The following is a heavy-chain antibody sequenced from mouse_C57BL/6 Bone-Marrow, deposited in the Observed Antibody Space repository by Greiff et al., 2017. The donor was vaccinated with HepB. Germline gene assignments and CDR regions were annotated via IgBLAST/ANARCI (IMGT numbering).Heavy chain of an antibody. J-gene: IGHJ1*03. V-gene: IGHV1-9*01. CDR3: ARDTTVVATGFDV. CDR2: ILPGSGST. D-gene: IGHD1-1*01. Sequence: QVQLQQSGAELMKPGASVKLSCKATGYTFTGYRIEWVKQRPGHGLEWIGEILPGSGSTNYNEKFKGKATLTADTSSNAAYMQLSSLTTEDSAIYYCARDTTVVATGFDVWGTGTTVTVSS. CDR1: GYTFTGYR.